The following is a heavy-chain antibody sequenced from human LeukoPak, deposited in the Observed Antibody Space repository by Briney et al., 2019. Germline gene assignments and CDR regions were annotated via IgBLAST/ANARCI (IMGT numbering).Heavy chain of an antibody. CDR1: GFTFSSYA. CDR2: ISGSGGST. V-gene: IGHV3-23*01. Sequence: GGSLRLSCAASGFTFSSYAMHWARQAPGKGLEWVSAISGSGGSTYYADSVKGRFTISRDNSKNTLYLQMNSLRAEDTAVYYCAKGEIVVVPAAMDYWGQGTLVTVSS. J-gene: IGHJ4*02. CDR3: AKGEIVVVPAAMDY. D-gene: IGHD2-2*01.